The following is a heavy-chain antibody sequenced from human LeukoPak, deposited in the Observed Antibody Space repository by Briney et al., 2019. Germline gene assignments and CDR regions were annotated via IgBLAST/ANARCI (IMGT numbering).Heavy chain of an antibody. CDR3: TRDSGYNAFDI. CDR2: ISSSSSYI. CDR1: GFTFSSYS. D-gene: IGHD5-12*01. Sequence: GGSLRLSCAASGFTFSSYSMNWVRQAPGKGLEWVSSISSSSSYIYYADSVKGRLTISRDNAKNSLYLQMNSLRGEDTAVYYCTRDSGYNAFDIWGQGTMVTVSS. V-gene: IGHV3-21*01. J-gene: IGHJ3*02.